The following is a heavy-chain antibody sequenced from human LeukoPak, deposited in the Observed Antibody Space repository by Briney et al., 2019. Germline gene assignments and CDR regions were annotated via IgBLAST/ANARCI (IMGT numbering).Heavy chain of an antibody. CDR1: GFTFSSYW. V-gene: IGHV3-74*01. J-gene: IGHJ3*02. Sequence: GGSLRLSCAASGFTFSSYWMNWVRQAPGKGLVWVSRIASDGSSTTYADSVKGQFSISRDNAKNTLYLQMNSLRAEDTAVYYCARDLHSGSYYDAFDIWGQGTMVTVSS. CDR2: IASDGSST. CDR3: ARDLHSGSYYDAFDI. D-gene: IGHD1-26*01.